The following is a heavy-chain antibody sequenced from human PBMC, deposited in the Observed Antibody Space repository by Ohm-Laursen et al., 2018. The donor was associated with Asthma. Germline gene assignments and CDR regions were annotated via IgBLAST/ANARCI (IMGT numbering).Heavy chain of an antibody. CDR2: ISSSRSSI. V-gene: IGHV3-48*02. Sequence: SLRFSCAAPGFTFSSYSMNWVRQAPGKGLKWISYISSSRSSIYYAESVKGRFTISRDNAKNSLYLQMNSLRDEDTAVYYCSTYTIPMKDWGQGTLVTVSS. CDR1: GFTFSSYS. CDR3: STYTIPMKD. J-gene: IGHJ4*02. D-gene: IGHD3-16*01.